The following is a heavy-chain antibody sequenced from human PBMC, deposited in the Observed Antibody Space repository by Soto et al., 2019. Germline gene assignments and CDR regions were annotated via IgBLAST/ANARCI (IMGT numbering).Heavy chain of an antibody. Sequence: EVQLLESGGGLVQPGGSLRLSCAASGFTFSSYAMSWVRQAPGKGLEWVSAISGSGGSTYYADSVKGRFTISRDNSKNTLYLQMNSLRAEDTVVYYCAKATTVTSYYYYYYKDVWGKGTTVTVSS. CDR1: GFTFSSYA. D-gene: IGHD4-17*01. J-gene: IGHJ6*03. CDR2: ISGSGGST. V-gene: IGHV3-23*01. CDR3: AKATTVTSYYYYYYKDV.